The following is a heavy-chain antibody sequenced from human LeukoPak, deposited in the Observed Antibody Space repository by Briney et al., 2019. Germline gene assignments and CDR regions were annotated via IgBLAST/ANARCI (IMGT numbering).Heavy chain of an antibody. CDR3: ARVKDSSGYYWDAFDI. Sequence: ASVNVSCRASGYTFTGYYMHWVRQAPGQGLEWMGWINPNSGGTNYAQKFQGWVTMTRDTPISTAYMELSRLRSDDTAVYYCARVKDSSGYYWDAFDIWGQGTMVTVSS. D-gene: IGHD3-22*01. V-gene: IGHV1-2*04. CDR2: INPNSGGT. J-gene: IGHJ3*02. CDR1: GYTFTGYY.